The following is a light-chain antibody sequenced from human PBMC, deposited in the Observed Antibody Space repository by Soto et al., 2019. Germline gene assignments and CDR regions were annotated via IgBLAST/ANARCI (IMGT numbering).Light chain of an antibody. CDR2: EVS. CDR1: SSDVGSYNR. CDR3: SSFTSSNTWV. J-gene: IGLJ3*02. V-gene: IGLV2-18*02. Sequence: QSVLTQPPSVSGSPGQSVTISCTGTSSDVGSYNRVSWYQQPPGTAPKLMIYEVSNRPSGVPDRFFGSKSGNTASLTISGLQAEDEADYYCSSFTSSNTWVFVGGTKLTVL.